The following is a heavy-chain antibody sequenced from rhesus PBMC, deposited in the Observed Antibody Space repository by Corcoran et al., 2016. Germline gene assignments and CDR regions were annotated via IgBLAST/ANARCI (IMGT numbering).Heavy chain of an antibody. D-gene: IGHD1-1-1*01. CDR3: ASPPYSRRFDY. CDR1: GGSISGSYD. J-gene: IGHJ4*01. Sequence: QVQLQESGPGLVKPSETLSLTCAVSGGSISGSYDCIGIRRPPGEGRGWIGIIYVGGGNNYLTPPLKSRVTLSVDTSKNQFSLKLSSVTAADTAVYYCASPPYSRRFDYWGQGVLVTVSS. V-gene: IGHV4S14*01. CDR2: IYVGGGNN.